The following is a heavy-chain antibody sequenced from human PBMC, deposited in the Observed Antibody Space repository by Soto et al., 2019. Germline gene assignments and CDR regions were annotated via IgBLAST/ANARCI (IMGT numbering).Heavy chain of an antibody. CDR3: AKPSGPWTYGYFDY. Sequence: QPGGSLRLSCAASGFTFSSYAMSWVRQAPGKGLEWVSGISGSGGSTYYADSVKGRFTISRDNSKNTLYLQMNSLRAEDTAVYYCAKPSGPWTYGYFDYWGQGTLVTVSS. V-gene: IGHV3-23*01. D-gene: IGHD3-3*01. J-gene: IGHJ4*02. CDR1: GFTFSSYA. CDR2: ISGSGGST.